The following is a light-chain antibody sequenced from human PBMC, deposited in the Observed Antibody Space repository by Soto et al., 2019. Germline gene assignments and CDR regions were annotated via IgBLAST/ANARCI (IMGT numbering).Light chain of an antibody. V-gene: IGKV3-20*01. CDR3: QRYGSSPLT. Sequence: EIVLTQSPGTLSLSPGERATLSCRASQSVTSSYLAWYQQKPGQAPRLLIYGACSRATGILDRFSGSGSGTDVTLTISRLETEEFAVYCCQRYGSSPLTFGGGTKVEIK. CDR1: QSVTSSY. J-gene: IGKJ4*01. CDR2: GAC.